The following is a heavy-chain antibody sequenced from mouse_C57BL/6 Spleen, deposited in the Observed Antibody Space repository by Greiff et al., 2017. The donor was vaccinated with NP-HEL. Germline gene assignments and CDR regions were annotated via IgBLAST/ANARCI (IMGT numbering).Heavy chain of an antibody. J-gene: IGHJ2*01. CDR3: ARSNYYGSSYGDYFDY. CDR1: GFNIKNTY. V-gene: IGHV14-3*01. Sequence: VQLKESVAELVRPGASVKLSCTASGFNIKNTYMHWVKQRPEQGLEWIGRIDPANGNTKYAPKFQGKATITADTSSNTAYLQLSSLTSEDTAIYYCARSNYYGSSYGDYFDYWGQGTTLTVSS. CDR2: IDPANGNT. D-gene: IGHD1-1*01.